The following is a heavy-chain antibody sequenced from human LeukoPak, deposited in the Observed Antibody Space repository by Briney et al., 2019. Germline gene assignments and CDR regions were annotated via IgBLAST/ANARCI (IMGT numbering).Heavy chain of an antibody. J-gene: IGHJ1*01. D-gene: IGHD3-22*01. CDR2: ISSSSSTI. V-gene: IGHV3-48*01. Sequence: GGSLRLSCAASGFTFSSYSMNWVRQAPGKGLEWVSYISSSSSTIYYADSVKGRFTISRDNAKNSLYLQMKSQRAEDTAVYYCARALHYYYDTSGYTHWGQGTLVTVSS. CDR1: GFTFSSYS. CDR3: ARALHYYYDTSGYTH.